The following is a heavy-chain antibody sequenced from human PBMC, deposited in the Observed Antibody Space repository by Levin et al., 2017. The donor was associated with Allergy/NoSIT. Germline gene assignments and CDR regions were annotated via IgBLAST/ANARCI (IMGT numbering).Heavy chain of an antibody. CDR1: GLTFSDHY. J-gene: IGHJ4*02. CDR2: IRHKAQGYTT. D-gene: IGHD1-26*01. V-gene: IGHV3-72*01. CDR3: ADLGTPY. Sequence: GGSLRLSCSASGLTFSDHYMDWVRQAPGKGLECVARIRHKAQGYTTHYAASVTGRFSISRDDSKNSVYLQINSLKTEDTAVYYCADLGTPYWGQGTLVIVSS.